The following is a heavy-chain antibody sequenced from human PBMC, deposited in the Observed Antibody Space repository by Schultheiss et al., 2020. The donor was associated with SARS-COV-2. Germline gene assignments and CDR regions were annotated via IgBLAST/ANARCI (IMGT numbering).Heavy chain of an antibody. CDR3: ARGPHSRFLEWVPYYYYGMDV. D-gene: IGHD3-3*01. J-gene: IGHJ6*02. Sequence: SQTLSLTCTVSGGSISSSSYYWSWIRQPPGKGLEWIGYIYYSGSTNYNPSLKSRVTISVDTSKNQFSLKLSSVTAADTAVYYCARGPHSRFLEWVPYYYYGMDVWGQGTTVTVSS. CDR1: GGSISSSSYY. CDR2: IYYSGST. V-gene: IGHV4-61*01.